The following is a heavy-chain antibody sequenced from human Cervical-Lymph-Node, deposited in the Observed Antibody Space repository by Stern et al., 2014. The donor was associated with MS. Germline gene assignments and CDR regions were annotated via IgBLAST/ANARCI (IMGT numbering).Heavy chain of an antibody. Sequence: QMQLVQSGAEVKKPGASVKVSCKASGYTFTDYYMHWVRQAPGHGLEWMGRINPNSGGTNYAQKFQGRVTMTRDTSISTAYMELSRLRSDDTAVYYCARERALIVGATTGFDYWGQGTLVTVSS. CDR1: GYTFTDYY. CDR3: ARERALIVGATTGFDY. D-gene: IGHD1-26*01. CDR2: INPNSGGT. V-gene: IGHV1-2*06. J-gene: IGHJ4*02.